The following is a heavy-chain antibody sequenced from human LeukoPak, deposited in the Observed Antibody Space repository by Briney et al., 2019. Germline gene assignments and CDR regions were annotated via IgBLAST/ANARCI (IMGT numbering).Heavy chain of an antibody. D-gene: IGHD2-15*01. CDR1: GYTFTGYY. J-gene: IGHJ4*02. CDR2: INPNSGGT. CDR3: ARDMGGGSCQDY. Sequence: ASVKVSCKASGYTFTGYYMHWVRQAPGQGLEWMGWINPNSGGTNYAQKFQGRVTMTRDTSISTAYMELSRLKSDDTAVYYCARDMGGGSCQDYWGQGTLVTVSS. V-gene: IGHV1-2*02.